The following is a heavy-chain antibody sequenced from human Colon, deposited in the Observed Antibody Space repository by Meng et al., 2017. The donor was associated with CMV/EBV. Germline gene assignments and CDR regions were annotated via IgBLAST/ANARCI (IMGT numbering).Heavy chain of an antibody. V-gene: IGHV3-23*01. CDR2: ISASGATT. Sequence: SGCTFTNFARSWVRQAPGKGLEWVSAISASGATTSYSDSVQGRFTISRDNSNNTLFLQVSSLRADDTAIYYCAKLVRSYSGYDSNIDYWGHGTLVTVSS. CDR3: AKLVRSYSGYDSNIDY. J-gene: IGHJ4*01. CDR1: GCTFTNFA. D-gene: IGHD5-12*01.